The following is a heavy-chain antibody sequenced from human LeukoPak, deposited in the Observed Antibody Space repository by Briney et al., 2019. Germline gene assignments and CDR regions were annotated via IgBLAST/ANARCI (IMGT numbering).Heavy chain of an antibody. CDR2: ISSSSSYI. D-gene: IGHD4-17*01. Sequence: GGSLRLSCAASGFTFSSYSTNWVRQAPGKGLEWVSSISSSSSYIYYADSVKGRFTISRDNAKNSLYLQMNSLRAEDTAVYYCARDRDYGDYEGPVYYFDYWGQGTLVTVSS. J-gene: IGHJ4*02. V-gene: IGHV3-21*01. CDR3: ARDRDYGDYEGPVYYFDY. CDR1: GFTFSSYS.